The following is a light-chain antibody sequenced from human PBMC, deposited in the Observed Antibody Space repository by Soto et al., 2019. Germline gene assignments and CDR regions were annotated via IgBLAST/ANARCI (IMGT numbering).Light chain of an antibody. J-gene: IGKJ1*01. V-gene: IGKV1-39*01. CDR1: QSISNH. CDR3: QQSYSSPPT. CDR2: AAS. Sequence: DIQMTQSPSSLSASVEDRVIITCRASQSISNHLNWYQQKPGKAPKLLIFAASSLQSGVPSRFSGSRSGPDFTLTISSLQPEDFDTYYCQQSYSSPPTFGQGTKVHIK.